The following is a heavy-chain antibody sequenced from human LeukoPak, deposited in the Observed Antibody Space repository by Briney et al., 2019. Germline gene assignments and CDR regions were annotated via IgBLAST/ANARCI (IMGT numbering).Heavy chain of an antibody. V-gene: IGHV3-23*01. CDR3: AIHMRTGGLGAFDI. D-gene: IGHD2-8*02. CDR2: ITGSGGRI. CDR1: GFTFSSYG. Sequence: GGSLRLSCAASGFTFSSYGMAWVRQAPGKGLEWVSSITGSGGRIHYADSVRGRFTISRDNFKNTLDLQIDSLRAEDTAVYYCAIHMRTGGLGAFDIWGHGTMVTVSS. J-gene: IGHJ3*02.